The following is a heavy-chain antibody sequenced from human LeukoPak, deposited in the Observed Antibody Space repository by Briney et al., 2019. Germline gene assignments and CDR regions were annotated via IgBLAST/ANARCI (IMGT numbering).Heavy chain of an antibody. J-gene: IGHJ4*02. CDR2: IIPIFGTA. V-gene: IGHV1-69*13. CDR3: ARETTTVTTVVVFDY. D-gene: IGHD4-17*01. Sequence: SVKVSCKASGGTSSSYAISWVRQAPGQGLEWMGGIIPIFGTANYAQKFQGRVTITADESTSTAYMELSSLRSEDTAVYYCARETTTVTTVVVFDYWGQGTLVTVSS. CDR1: GGTSSSYA.